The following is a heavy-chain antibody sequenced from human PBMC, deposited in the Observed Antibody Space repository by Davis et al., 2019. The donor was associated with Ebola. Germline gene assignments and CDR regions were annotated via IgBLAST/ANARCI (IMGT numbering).Heavy chain of an antibody. D-gene: IGHD1-26*01. J-gene: IGHJ5*01. CDR3: AREAGATTRIYDS. CDR1: GGTFSSYA. Sequence: ASVKVSCKASGGTFSSYAISWVRQAPGQGLEWMGWISAYNGNTNYAQKLQGRVTMTTDTSRSTAYMELRNLRSDDTAVYYCAREAGATTRIYDSWGQGTLVTVSS. CDR2: ISAYNGNT. V-gene: IGHV1-18*01.